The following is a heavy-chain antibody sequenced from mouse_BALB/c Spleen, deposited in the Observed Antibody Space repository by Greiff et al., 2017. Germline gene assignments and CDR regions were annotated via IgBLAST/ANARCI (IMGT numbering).Heavy chain of an antibody. J-gene: IGHJ3*01. CDR2: ISNGGGST. CDR3: ARQGSYDPPPAWFAY. CDR1: GFTFSSYT. Sequence: EVQVVESGGGLVQPGGSLKLSCAASGFTFSSYTMSWVRQTPEKRLEWVAYISNGGGSTYYPDTVKGRFTISRDNAKNTLYLQMSSLKSEDTAMYYCARQGSYDPPPAWFAYWGQGTLVTVSA. D-gene: IGHD2-3*01. V-gene: IGHV5-12-2*01.